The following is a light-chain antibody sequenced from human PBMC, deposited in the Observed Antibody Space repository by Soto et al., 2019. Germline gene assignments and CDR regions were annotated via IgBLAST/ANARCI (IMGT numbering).Light chain of an antibody. J-gene: IGKJ1*01. V-gene: IGKV3-20*01. CDR3: YQYDSSPWT. Sequence: ELVMTQSPGTLSLSPGEVATLSCRASQSVSGSYLAWYQQKPGQAPRLVIYDASSRATGIPDRFSGSGSGTDFTLTISRLEPEDFAVYFCYQYDSSPWTFGQGTKVDIK. CDR1: QSVSGSY. CDR2: DAS.